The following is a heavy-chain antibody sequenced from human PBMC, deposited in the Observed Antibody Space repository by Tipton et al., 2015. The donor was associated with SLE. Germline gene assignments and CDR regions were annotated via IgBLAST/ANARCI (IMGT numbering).Heavy chain of an antibody. V-gene: IGHV4-34*01. CDR3: ARDHPVAGPFDY. J-gene: IGHJ4*02. CDR1: GGSLSGYY. Sequence: TLSLTCAVYGGSLSGYYCRWLRQSPGKELEWIDDINHVGRTNYNPSLRSRATISIDTSKNQFSLKLTSVTAADTAVYYCARDHPVAGPFDYWCQGTLVTVSS. CDR2: INHVGRT. D-gene: IGHD6-19*01.